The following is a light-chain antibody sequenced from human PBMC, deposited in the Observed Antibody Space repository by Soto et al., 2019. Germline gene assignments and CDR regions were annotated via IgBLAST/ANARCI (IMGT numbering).Light chain of an antibody. CDR1: QSVSSTF. V-gene: IGKV3-20*01. Sequence: EIVLTQSPGTLSLSPGERATLSCRASQSVSSTFLAWYQQKPGQAPRLLIYGVSKRATGIPDRFSGSGSGTDFTLTISRLEPEDFAVYFCGQFVSAPPPTFGQGTKVEIK. CDR2: GVS. CDR3: GQFVSAPPPT. J-gene: IGKJ1*01.